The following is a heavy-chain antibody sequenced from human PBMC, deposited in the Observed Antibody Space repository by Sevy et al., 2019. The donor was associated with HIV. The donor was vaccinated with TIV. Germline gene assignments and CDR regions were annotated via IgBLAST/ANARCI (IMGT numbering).Heavy chain of an antibody. D-gene: IGHD6-13*01. V-gene: IGHV3-30*18. J-gene: IGHJ6*02. CDR2: ISDDGSDK. CDR1: GFILSRHG. Sequence: GGSLRLSCVADGFILSRHGMHWARQAPGKGLEWVAVISDDGSDKEYAESVKGRFTVSRDNSKDTVYLQMNRLRLDDTAVYYCANSRGRYEGSSWLYYYYIMDVWGQGTTVTVSS. CDR3: ANSRGRYEGSSWLYYYYIMDV.